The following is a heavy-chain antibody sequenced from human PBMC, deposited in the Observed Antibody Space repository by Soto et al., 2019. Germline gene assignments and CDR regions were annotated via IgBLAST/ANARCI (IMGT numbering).Heavy chain of an antibody. CDR3: ARMTTTHTFAF. D-gene: IGHD3-16*01. J-gene: IGHJ4*02. V-gene: IGHV2-70*04. CDR2: IDWDDDK. CDR1: GFSLSTVGMH. Sequence: SGPTLVNPTQTLTLTCTFSGFSLSTVGMHVSWIRQPPGKALEWLARIDWDDDKWYSPSLKTRPTISKDTSKNRVVLPLTNLYPVDTATYYCARMTTTHTFAFRGQGTLVTVSS.